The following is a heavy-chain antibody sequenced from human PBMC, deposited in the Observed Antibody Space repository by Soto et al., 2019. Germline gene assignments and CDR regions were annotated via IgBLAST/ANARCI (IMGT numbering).Heavy chain of an antibody. CDR2: IDPGSGHA. J-gene: IGHJ4*02. V-gene: IGHV1-3*01. CDR1: GYTLTNYA. D-gene: IGHD2-8*01. CDR3: TRDLNGGNPFDY. Sequence: QVHLVQSGAEVKKPGASARVSCKPSGYTLTNYAIQWVRQAAGQRLEWLGWIDPGSGHATYSQKFQGRTTLSRDYSASTFYLDLSSLTSEDTAVYFCTRDLNGGNPFDYWGQGTLVTVSS.